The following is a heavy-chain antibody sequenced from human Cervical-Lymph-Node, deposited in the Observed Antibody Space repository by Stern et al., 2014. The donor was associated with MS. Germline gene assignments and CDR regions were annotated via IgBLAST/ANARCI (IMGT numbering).Heavy chain of an antibody. J-gene: IGHJ6*02. CDR2: VNASGGST. D-gene: IGHD2-21*01. V-gene: IGHV1-46*01. CDR1: GYTFTNYY. CDR3: ARICDSRGNYGVDV. Sequence: VQLVESGGEVKQPGASVKISCKASGYTFTNYYMHWVRQAPGQGLECMGIVNASGGSTRYAPKFQGRVTMTSDTSTSTVYMELSSLRSDDTAVYYCARICDSRGNYGVDVWGQGTTVIVSS.